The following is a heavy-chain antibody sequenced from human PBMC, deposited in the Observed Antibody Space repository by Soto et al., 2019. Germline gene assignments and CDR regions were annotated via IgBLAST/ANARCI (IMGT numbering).Heavy chain of an antibody. D-gene: IGHD6-13*01. J-gene: IGHJ5*02. Sequence: QVQLVQSGAEVKKPGSSVKVSCTASGGTFSSYAISWVRQAPGKGLEWRGGIIHVVGTENYAQKFQGRFTITADESTSTAYMELSSLRSEDTAVYYGARGGLSSAGKRCAKYNWFDPWGQGTLVTVSS. CDR3: ARGGLSSAGKRCAKYNWFDP. CDR2: IIHVVGTE. V-gene: IGHV1-69*01. CDR1: GGTFSSYA.